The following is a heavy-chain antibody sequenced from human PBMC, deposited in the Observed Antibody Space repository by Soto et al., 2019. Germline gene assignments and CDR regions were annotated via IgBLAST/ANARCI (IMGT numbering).Heavy chain of an antibody. V-gene: IGHV4-39*01. J-gene: IGHJ4*02. D-gene: IGHD3-10*01. Sequence: PSETLSLTCTVSGGSISSSSYYWGWIRQPPGKGLEWIGIIYHSGSTNYNPSLKSRVTISVDTSKNQFSLKLSSVSAADTAIYYCARVYGSGSYYFDYWGQGTLVTVSS. CDR1: GGSISSSSYY. CDR3: ARVYGSGSYYFDY. CDR2: IYHSGST.